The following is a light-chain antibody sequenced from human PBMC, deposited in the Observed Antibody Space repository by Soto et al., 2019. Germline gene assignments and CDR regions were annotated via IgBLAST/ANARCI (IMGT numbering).Light chain of an antibody. J-gene: IGLJ2*01. CDR1: SSNIGRHG. V-gene: IGLV1-44*01. CDR3: ATWDDSLNGVV. CDR2: SNN. Sequence: QSVLPQPPSAPGTPGQRVTISCSGSSSNIGRHGVNWYQHLPGAAPKLLIYSNNQRPSGVPDRFSGSTSGTSVSLTISGLQSEDEADYYCATWDDSLNGVVFGGGTKVTVL.